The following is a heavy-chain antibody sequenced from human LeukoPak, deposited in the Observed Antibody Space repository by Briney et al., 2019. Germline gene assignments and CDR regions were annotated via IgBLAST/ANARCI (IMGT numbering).Heavy chain of an antibody. V-gene: IGHV3-7*01. CDR3: ARVRWFGEQYYFDY. CDR1: GFTFSSYW. J-gene: IGHJ4*02. D-gene: IGHD3-10*01. CDR2: IKQDGSEK. Sequence: GGSLRLSCAASGFTFSSYWMSWVRQAPGKGLEWLANIKQDGSEKYYVDSVKGRFTISRDNAKNSLYLQMNSLRAEDTAVYYCARVRWFGEQYYFDYWGQGTLVTVSS.